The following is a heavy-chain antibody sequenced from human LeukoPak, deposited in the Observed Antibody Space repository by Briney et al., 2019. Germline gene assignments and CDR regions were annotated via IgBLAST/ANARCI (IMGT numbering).Heavy chain of an antibody. CDR1: GFTFSSYA. CDR3: ARDLAFGGDGDLVY. J-gene: IGHJ4*02. CDR2: ISYDGSNK. Sequence: GGSLRLSCAASGFTFSSYAMHWVRQAPGKGLEWVAVISYDGSNKYYADSVKGRFTISRDNSKNTLYLQMNSLRAEDTAVYYCARDLAFGGDGDLVYWGQGTLVTVSS. V-gene: IGHV3-30-3*01. D-gene: IGHD2-21*02.